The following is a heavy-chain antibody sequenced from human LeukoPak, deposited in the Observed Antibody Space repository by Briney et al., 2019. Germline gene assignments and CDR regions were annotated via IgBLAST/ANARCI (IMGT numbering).Heavy chain of an antibody. CDR3: ARVRATTVTDDRFDY. CDR2: IYYSGST. J-gene: IGHJ4*02. Sequence: PSETLSLTCTVSGGSISSSRFYWGWIRQPPGRGLEWIGNIYYSGSTYYNPSLKSRVTISVDTSKNQFSLKLSSVTAADTAIYYCARVRATTVTDDRFDYWGQGSLVTVSS. CDR1: GGSISSSRFY. V-gene: IGHV4-39*01. D-gene: IGHD4-17*01.